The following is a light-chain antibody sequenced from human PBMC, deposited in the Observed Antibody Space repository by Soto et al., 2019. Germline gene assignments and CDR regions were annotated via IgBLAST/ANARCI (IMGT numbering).Light chain of an antibody. CDR3: QQYNDWLS. V-gene: IGKV3-15*01. CDR1: QSVSSN. CDR2: DAS. Sequence: EIVMTQSPATLSVSPGERATLSCRASQSVSSNLAWYHQKPGQPPRLLIYDASTRATGLPARFSGSGAGTEFTLNISRLQSEDFGVYFCQQYNDWLSFGGGTKVEIK. J-gene: IGKJ4*01.